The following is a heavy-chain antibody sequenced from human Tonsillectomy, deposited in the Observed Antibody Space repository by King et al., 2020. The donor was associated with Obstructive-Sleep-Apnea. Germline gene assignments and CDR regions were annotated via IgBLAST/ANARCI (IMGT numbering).Heavy chain of an antibody. V-gene: IGHV4-59*08. CDR2: FYYSGST. CDR1: GDSISSYY. D-gene: IGHD3-10*01. CDR3: ARQGYYGSGRYFDL. Sequence: MQLQESGPGLVKPSETLSLTCTVSGDSISSYYWSWIRQPPGKGLEWIGYFYYSGSTNYNPSLKSRVTISVDTSKNQFFLKLSSVTAADTAVYYCARQGYYGSGRYFDLWGRGTLVTVSS. J-gene: IGHJ2*01.